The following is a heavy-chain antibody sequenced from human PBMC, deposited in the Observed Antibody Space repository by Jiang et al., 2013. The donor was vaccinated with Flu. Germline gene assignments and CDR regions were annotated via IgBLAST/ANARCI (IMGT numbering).Heavy chain of an antibody. Sequence: CTASAFRFRSAWMSWVRQAPGKGLEWVGRIKSKPDGGTTDYAAPVKGRFSISRDDSKATLYLQMNSLKIEDTGVYYCTTDESGGYAFDIWGQGTMITVSS. CDR2: IKSKPDGGTT. CDR1: AFRFRSAW. V-gene: IGHV3-15*01. CDR3: TTDESGGYAFDI. J-gene: IGHJ3*02. D-gene: IGHD3-10*01.